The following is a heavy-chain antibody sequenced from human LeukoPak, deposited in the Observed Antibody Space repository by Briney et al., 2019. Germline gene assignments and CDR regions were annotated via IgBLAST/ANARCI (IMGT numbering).Heavy chain of an antibody. CDR3: ARVRRGGDSRYFDY. Sequence: GGSLRLSCAASGFTFTDYFMGWIRQAPGKGLDWVSHISRLGDTIDCADSVKGRFTISRDNAKNSLFLQMNFLRAEDTAVYFCARVRRGGDSRYFDYWGQGALVNVSS. D-gene: IGHD2-21*02. CDR2: ISRLGDTI. V-gene: IGHV3-11*01. CDR1: GFTFTDYF. J-gene: IGHJ4*02.